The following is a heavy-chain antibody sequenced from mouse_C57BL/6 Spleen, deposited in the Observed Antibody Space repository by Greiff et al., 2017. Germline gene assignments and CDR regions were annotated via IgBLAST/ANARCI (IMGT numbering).Heavy chain of an antibody. CDR2: ILPGRGSI. Sequence: QVQLQQSGAELMKPGASVKLSCKATGYTFTGYWIEWVKQRPGHGLEWIGEILPGRGSINYNEKFKGKAPFTADKSSTTAYMQLCSLSTGDSAVSYWARLAYAMDDWGQGTSVTVSS. J-gene: IGHJ4*01. V-gene: IGHV1-9*01. CDR3: ARLAYAMDD. CDR1: GYTFTGYW.